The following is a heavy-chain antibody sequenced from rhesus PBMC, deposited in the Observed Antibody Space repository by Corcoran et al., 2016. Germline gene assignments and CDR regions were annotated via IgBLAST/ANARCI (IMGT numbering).Heavy chain of an antibody. CDR2: IYCSGGSN. Sequence: QVQLQESGPGVVKPSETLSLTCAVSVFSICRGYYSSWFRQPPGKGLEWIGSIYCSGGSNYLNPSLKSRVTLSVDTSKNQFSLKLSSVTAADTAVYYCAREQRLVHFDYWGQGVLVTVSS. V-gene: IGHV4S14*01. CDR3: AREQRLVHFDY. CDR1: VFSICRGYY. J-gene: IGHJ4*01. D-gene: IGHD6-31*01.